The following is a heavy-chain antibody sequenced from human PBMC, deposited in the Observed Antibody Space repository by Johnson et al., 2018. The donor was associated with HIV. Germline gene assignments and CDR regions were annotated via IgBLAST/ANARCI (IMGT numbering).Heavy chain of an antibody. D-gene: IGHD1-20*01. CDR2: ISSGGSSI. V-gene: IGHV3-48*04. J-gene: IGHJ3*02. Sequence: EVQLVESGGGLVQPGGSLRLSCAASGFTFSSYAMSWVRQAPGKGLEWISYISSGGSSIYYADSVRGRFTISRDNAKKSLFLQLRRLRAGDTGVYYCARGGTYNWSPDRIGNAFDIWGQGTLVTVSS. CDR3: ARGGTYNWSPDRIGNAFDI. CDR1: GFTFSSYA.